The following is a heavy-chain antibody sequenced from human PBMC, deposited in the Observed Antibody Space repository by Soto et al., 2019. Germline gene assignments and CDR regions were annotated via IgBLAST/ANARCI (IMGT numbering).Heavy chain of an antibody. CDR2: IYYSGST. J-gene: IGHJ1*01. D-gene: IGHD3-22*01. V-gene: IGHV4-31*11. CDR1: GGSISSRGYY. Sequence: TSETLSLTCAVSGGSISSRGYYWSWIRQHPGKGLEWIGYIYYSGSTYYNPSLKSRVTISVDTSKNQFSLKLTSVTAADTAVYFCARLGAYYQAMDSWGQGTLVTVSS. CDR3: ARLGAYYQAMDS.